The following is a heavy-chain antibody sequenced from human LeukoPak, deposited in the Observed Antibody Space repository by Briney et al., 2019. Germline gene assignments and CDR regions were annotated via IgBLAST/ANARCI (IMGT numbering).Heavy chain of an antibody. V-gene: IGHV3-48*03. CDR3: ARGSSVATSLDAFDI. CDR1: GFTFSSYE. J-gene: IGHJ3*02. CDR2: ISSSGSTI. Sequence: TGGSLRLSCAPSGFTFSSYEMNWVRQAPGKGLEWVSYISSSGSTIYYADSVKGRFTISRDNANKSLYLQMSSLRAEDTAVYYCARGSSVATSLDAFDIWGQGTMVTVSS. D-gene: IGHD5-24*01.